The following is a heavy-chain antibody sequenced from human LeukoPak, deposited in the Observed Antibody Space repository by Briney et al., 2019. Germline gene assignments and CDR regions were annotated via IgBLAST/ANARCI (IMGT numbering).Heavy chain of an antibody. V-gene: IGHV1-46*01. CDR3: ARGGDIVVVPAASRFDY. CDR2: INPSGGST. J-gene: IGHJ4*02. D-gene: IGHD2-2*01. CDR1: GYTFTSYY. Sequence: GASVKVSCKASGYTFTSYYMHWVRQAPGQGLEWMGIINPSGGSTSYAQKFQGRVTMTRDTSTSTVYMELSGLRSEDTAVYYCARGGDIVVVPAASRFDYWGQGTLVTVSS.